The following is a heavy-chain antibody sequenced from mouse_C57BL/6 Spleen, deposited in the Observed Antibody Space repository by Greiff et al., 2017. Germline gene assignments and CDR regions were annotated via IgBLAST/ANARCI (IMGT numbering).Heavy chain of an antibody. J-gene: IGHJ1*03. CDR3: APRGDGHYEGYFDV. Sequence: VQLQQPGAELVKPGASVKVSCKASGYTFTSYWMHWVKQRPGQGLEWIGRIHPSYSDTNYNQKFKGKATLTVDKSSSTAYMQLSSLTSEDSAVYYCAPRGDGHYEGYFDVWGTGTTVTVSS. CDR2: IHPSYSDT. D-gene: IGHD2-3*01. CDR1: GYTFTSYW. V-gene: IGHV1-74*01.